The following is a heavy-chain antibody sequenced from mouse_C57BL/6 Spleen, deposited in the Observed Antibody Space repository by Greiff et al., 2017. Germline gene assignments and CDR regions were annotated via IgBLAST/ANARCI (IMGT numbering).Heavy chain of an antibody. CDR2: IDPSDSYT. J-gene: IGHJ3*01. Sequence: QVQLQQPGAELVRPGTSVKLSCKASGYTFTSYWMHWVKQRPGQGLEWIGVIDPSDSYTNYNQKFKGKATLTVDTSSSAAYMQLSSLTSEDSAVYYCARGGYDVVTWFAYWGQGTLVTVSA. CDR1: GYTFTSYW. V-gene: IGHV1-59*01. CDR3: ARGGYDVVTWFAY. D-gene: IGHD2-2*01.